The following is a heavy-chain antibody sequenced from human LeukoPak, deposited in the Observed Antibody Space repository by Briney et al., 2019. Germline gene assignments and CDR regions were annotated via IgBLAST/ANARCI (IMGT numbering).Heavy chain of an antibody. D-gene: IGHD6-19*01. CDR2: IKQDGSEK. J-gene: IGHJ4*02. CDR3: ARVQGSSGPGIFEY. CDR1: GFTFCNYW. Sequence: GGSLRLSCAASGFTFCNYWMSWVRQAPGKGLEWVANIKQDGSEKFYVDSVKGRLTISRDNAKNSLYLQMNSLRVEDTAVYYCARVQGSSGPGIFEYWGQGTLVTVSS. V-gene: IGHV3-7*01.